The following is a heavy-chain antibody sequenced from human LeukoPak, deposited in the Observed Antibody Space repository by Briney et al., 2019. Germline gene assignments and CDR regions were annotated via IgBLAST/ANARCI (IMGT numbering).Heavy chain of an antibody. CDR1: GYTFTGYY. CDR2: INPNSGGT. J-gene: IGHJ4*02. CDR3: ARTKYQLLFIDY. Sequence: ASVKVSCKASGYTFTGYYMHWVRQAPGQGLEWMGLINPNSGGTNYAQKLQGRVTMTTDTSTSTAYMELRSLRSDDTAVYYCARTKYQLLFIDYWGQGTLVTVSS. D-gene: IGHD2-2*01. V-gene: IGHV1-2*02.